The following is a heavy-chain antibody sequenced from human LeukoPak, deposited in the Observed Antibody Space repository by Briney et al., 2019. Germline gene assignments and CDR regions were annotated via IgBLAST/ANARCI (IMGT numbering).Heavy chain of an antibody. J-gene: IGHJ4*02. Sequence: ASVKVSCKASGYTFTGYYMHWVRQAPGQGLEWMGWINPNSGGTNYAQKFQGRVTMTRDTSISTAYMELSRLRSDDTAVYYCARHSLSSKTGEFDYWGQGTLVTVSS. CDR1: GYTFTGYY. CDR2: INPNSGGT. CDR3: ARHSLSSKTGEFDY. D-gene: IGHD7-27*01. V-gene: IGHV1-2*02.